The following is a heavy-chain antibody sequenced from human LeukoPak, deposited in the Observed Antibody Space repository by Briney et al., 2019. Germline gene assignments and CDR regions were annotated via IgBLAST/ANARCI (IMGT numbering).Heavy chain of an antibody. V-gene: IGHV4-59*08. CDR2: IYYSGST. CDR1: GGSISSYY. J-gene: IGHJ6*02. Sequence: SETLSLTCTVSGGSISSYYWSWIRQPPGKGLEWIGYIYYSGSTNYNPSLKSRVTISVDTSKNQFSLKPSSVTAADTAVYYCARRVPGYSSGWTYGMDVWGQGTTVTVSS. CDR3: ARRVPGYSSGWTYGMDV. D-gene: IGHD6-19*01.